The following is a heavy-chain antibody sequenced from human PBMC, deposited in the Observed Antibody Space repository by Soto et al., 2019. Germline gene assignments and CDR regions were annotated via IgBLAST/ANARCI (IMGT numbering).Heavy chain of an antibody. J-gene: IGHJ4*02. Sequence: ASVKVSCKASGYTFTSYDINWVRQATGQGLEWMGWISAYNGNTNYAQKLQGRVTMTTDTSTSTASMELRSLRSDDTAVYYCARTGSDYGDYWEWGQGTLVTVSS. D-gene: IGHD4-17*01. CDR3: ARTGSDYGDYWE. CDR1: GYTFTSYD. V-gene: IGHV1-18*01. CDR2: ISAYNGNT.